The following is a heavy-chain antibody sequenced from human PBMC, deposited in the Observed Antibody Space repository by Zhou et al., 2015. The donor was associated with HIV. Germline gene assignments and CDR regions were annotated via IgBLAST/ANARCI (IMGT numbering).Heavy chain of an antibody. CDR3: ARVPQLEWSVYYYYYYMDV. V-gene: IGHV1-18*01. CDR1: GYTFTSYG. J-gene: IGHJ6*03. Sequence: QVQLVQSGAEVKKPGASVKVSCKASGYTFTSYGISWVRQAPGQGLEWMGWISAYNGNTNYAQKLQGRVTMTTDTSTSTAYMELRSLRSDDTAVYYCARVPQLEWSVYYYYYYMDVWGKGTTVTVSS. D-gene: IGHD3-3*01. CDR2: ISAYNGNT.